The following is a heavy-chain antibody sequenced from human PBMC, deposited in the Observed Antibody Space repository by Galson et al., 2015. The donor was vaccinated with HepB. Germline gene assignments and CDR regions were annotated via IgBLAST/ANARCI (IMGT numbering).Heavy chain of an antibody. D-gene: IGHD5-18*01. J-gene: IGHJ4*02. Sequence: SETLSLTCAVSGYSISSGYYWGWIRQPPGKGLEWIGCIYHSGSTYYNPSLKSRVTISVDTSKNQFSLKLSSVTAADTAVYYCARDLVDTDHYFDYWGQGTLVTVSS. CDR1: GYSISSGYY. CDR2: IYHSGST. CDR3: ARDLVDTDHYFDY. V-gene: IGHV4-38-2*02.